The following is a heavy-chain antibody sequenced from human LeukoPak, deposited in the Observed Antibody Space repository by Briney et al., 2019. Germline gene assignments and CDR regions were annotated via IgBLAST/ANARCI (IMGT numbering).Heavy chain of an antibody. D-gene: IGHD3-10*01. J-gene: IGHJ6*03. CDR1: GFTFSSYA. CDR2: IRSNGGST. Sequence: GGSLRLSCAASGFTFSSYAMHWVRQAPGKGLENVSAIRSNGGSTYYANSVKGRFTISRDNSKNTLYLQMGSLRAEDMAVYYCARARSFLSYMDVWGKGTAVTISS. V-gene: IGHV3-64*01. CDR3: ARARSFLSYMDV.